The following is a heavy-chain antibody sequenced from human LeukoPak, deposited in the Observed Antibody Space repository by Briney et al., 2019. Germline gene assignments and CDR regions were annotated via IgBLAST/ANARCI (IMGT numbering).Heavy chain of an antibody. CDR2: IYYSGST. CDR3: ARSPPFGYCSSSSCRGDWFDP. D-gene: IGHD2-2*01. CDR1: GGSISSSNW. J-gene: IGHJ5*02. V-gene: IGHV4-4*02. Sequence: SGTLSLTCAVSGGSISSSNWWSWVRQPPGKGLEWIGYIYYSGSTYYNPSLKSRVTISVDTSKNQFSLKLSSVTAADTAVYYCARSPPFGYCSSSSCRGDWFDPWGQGTLVTVSS.